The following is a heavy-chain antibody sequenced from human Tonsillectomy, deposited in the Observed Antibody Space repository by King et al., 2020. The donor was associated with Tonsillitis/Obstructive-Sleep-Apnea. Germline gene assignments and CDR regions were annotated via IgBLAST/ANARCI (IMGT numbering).Heavy chain of an antibody. CDR2: INHSGST. CDR1: GGSFSGYY. CDR3: ARVYDVLTGGGPAPRFDP. D-gene: IGHD3-9*01. V-gene: IGHV4-34*01. Sequence: QVQLQQWGAGLLKPSETLSLTCAVYGGSFSGYYWSWIRQPPGKGLEWIGEINHSGSTNYKPSLKSRVTISVDTSKNQFSLKLSSVTAADTAVYYCARVYDVLTGGGPAPRFDPWGQGTLVTVSS. J-gene: IGHJ5*02.